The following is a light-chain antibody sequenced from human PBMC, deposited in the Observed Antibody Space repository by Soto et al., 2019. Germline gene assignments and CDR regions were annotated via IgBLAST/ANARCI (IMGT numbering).Light chain of an antibody. Sequence: EIVMTQSPATLSVSPGERATLSCRASQSVSSNLAWYQQKPGQAPRLLIHGATTRATTIPARFSGSGSGTEFTLTISSLQSEDFAVYYCQQSGTSPPVAFGGGTKVEIK. V-gene: IGKV3-15*01. CDR1: QSVSSN. J-gene: IGKJ4*01. CDR3: QQSGTSPPVA. CDR2: GAT.